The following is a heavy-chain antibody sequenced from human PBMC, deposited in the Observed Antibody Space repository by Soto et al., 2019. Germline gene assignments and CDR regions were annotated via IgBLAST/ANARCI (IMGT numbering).Heavy chain of an antibody. V-gene: IGHV1-18*04. CDR1: GYTFTSSC. CDR3: ARKPLRMYGMDV. CDR2: LSAYNGKT. J-gene: IGHJ6*02. D-gene: IGHD1-26*01. Sequence: ASVKVSCKASGYTFTSSCISWVRQAPGQGLEWMDWLSAYNGKTNYVQKLHGRVTMTTDTSTSTAYMELRSLRSDDTAVYYCARKPLRMYGMDVCGQGTTVTVSS.